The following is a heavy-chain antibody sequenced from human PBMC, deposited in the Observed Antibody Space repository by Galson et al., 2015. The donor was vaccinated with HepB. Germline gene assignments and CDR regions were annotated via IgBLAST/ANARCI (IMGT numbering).Heavy chain of an antibody. J-gene: IGHJ4*02. CDR1: GFTFSSYG. V-gene: IGHV3-30*18. Sequence: SLRLSCAASGFTFSSYGMHWVRQAPGKGLEWVAVISYDGSNKYYADSVKGRFTISRDNSKNTLYLQMNSLRAEDTAVYYCAKDVFAGTEEIDYWGQGTLVTVSS. CDR2: ISYDGSNK. CDR3: AKDVFAGTEEIDY. D-gene: IGHD6-13*01.